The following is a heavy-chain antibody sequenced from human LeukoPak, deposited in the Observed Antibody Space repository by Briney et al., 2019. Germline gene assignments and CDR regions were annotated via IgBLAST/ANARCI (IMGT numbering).Heavy chain of an antibody. CDR2: IIPIFGTA. Sequence: GASVKVSCKASGGTFSSYAISWVRQAPGQGLEWMGGIIPIFGTANYAQKFQGRVTITADESTSTAYMELSSLRSEDTAVYYCARVPQECSGGSCYLRYFDYWGQGTLVTVSS. J-gene: IGHJ4*02. D-gene: IGHD2-15*01. V-gene: IGHV1-69*13. CDR3: ARVPQECSGGSCYLRYFDY. CDR1: GGTFSSYA.